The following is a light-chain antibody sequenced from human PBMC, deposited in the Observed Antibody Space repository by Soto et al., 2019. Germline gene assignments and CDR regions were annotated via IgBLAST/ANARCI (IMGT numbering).Light chain of an antibody. CDR3: QQTSSAPFT. CDR1: QNINTY. CDR2: DAA. V-gene: IGKV1-39*01. Sequence: DIPMTQSPYSLSAAVGDRVTIACRASQNINTYLNWYQQKPGKAPKLLIFDAASLQSGVPSRFSGGGSRTDFTLTITSLQPEDFATYYCQQTSSAPFTFGPGTIVDIK. J-gene: IGKJ3*01.